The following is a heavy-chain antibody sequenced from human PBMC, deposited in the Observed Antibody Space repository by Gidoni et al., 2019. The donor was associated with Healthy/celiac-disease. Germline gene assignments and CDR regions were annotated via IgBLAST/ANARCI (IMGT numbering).Heavy chain of an antibody. CDR3: ARDRGSAYYFDY. D-gene: IGHD3-16*01. CDR2: ISRSGSTI. CDR1: GFTFSDYY. J-gene: IGHJ4*02. V-gene: IGHV3-11*01. Sequence: QVQLVESGGGLVKPGGSVRLPCAASGFTFSDYYMSWIRQAPGKGLGWVSYISRSGSTIYYAGSVKCRFTISRDNAKNSLYLQMNSLRAEDTAVYYCARDRGSAYYFDYWGQGTLVTVSS.